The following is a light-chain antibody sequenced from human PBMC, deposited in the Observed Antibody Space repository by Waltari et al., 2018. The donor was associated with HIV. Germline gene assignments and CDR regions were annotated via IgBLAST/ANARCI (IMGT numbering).Light chain of an antibody. J-gene: IGLJ3*02. Sequence: SHVLTQPPSVSVAPGETARIPCGTADTGRRSIHWYQQKPGQAPVLVIFYSSDRPSGIPERFSGSNSGNTATLTISRVEAGDEADYYCHMWDSTTDQEVFGGGTKLTVL. CDR2: YSS. CDR1: DTGRRS. CDR3: HMWDSTTDQEV. V-gene: IGLV3-21*04.